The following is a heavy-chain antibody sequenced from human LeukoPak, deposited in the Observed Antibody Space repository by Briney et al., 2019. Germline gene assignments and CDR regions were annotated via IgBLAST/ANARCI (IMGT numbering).Heavy chain of an antibody. CDR2: SNPKRGGT. Sequence: ASVKVACKASGYTFTGYYMHWVRHAPGAGLEWMGWSNPKRGGTNYAQKFQSRVTMTRDTSISTAYMERSRLRSDHTAVYYCARDAGDMMVVTGAFDIWGQGTMVTVSS. CDR3: ARDAGDMMVVTGAFDI. D-gene: IGHD2-21*02. V-gene: IGHV1-2*02. CDR1: GYTFTGYY. J-gene: IGHJ3*02.